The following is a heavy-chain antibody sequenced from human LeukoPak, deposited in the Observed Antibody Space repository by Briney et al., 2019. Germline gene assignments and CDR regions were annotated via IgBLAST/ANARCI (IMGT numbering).Heavy chain of an antibody. Sequence: SETLSLTCTVSGGSISSSSYYWGWIRQPPGKGLEWIGSIYYSGSTYYNPSLKSRVTISVDTSKIQFSLKLSSVTAADTAVYYCARVGGSGWYSYYYMDVWGKGTTVTVSS. D-gene: IGHD6-19*01. CDR3: ARVGGSGWYSYYYMDV. CDR1: GGSISSSSYY. V-gene: IGHV4-39*07. J-gene: IGHJ6*03. CDR2: IYYSGST.